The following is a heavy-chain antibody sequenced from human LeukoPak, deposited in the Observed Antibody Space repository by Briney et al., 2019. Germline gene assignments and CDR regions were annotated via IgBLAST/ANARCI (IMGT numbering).Heavy chain of an antibody. CDR3: AKDSNSWYCADY. J-gene: IGHJ4*02. CDR2: ISSSGSTK. D-gene: IGHD6-13*01. CDR1: GFTLSDYY. V-gene: IGHV3-11*04. Sequence: GGSLRLSCVASGFTLSDYYMSWIRQAPGKGLEWISFISSSGSTKYYADSVKGRFTISRDNSKNTLYLQMNSLRAEDTAVYYCAKDSNSWYCADYWGQGTLVTVSS.